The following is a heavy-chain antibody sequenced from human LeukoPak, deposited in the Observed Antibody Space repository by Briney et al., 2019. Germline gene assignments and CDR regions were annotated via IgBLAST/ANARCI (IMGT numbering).Heavy chain of an antibody. J-gene: IGHJ4*02. CDR3: AKDRRVEAAVSAFDY. D-gene: IGHD6-13*01. CDR2: ISGSGGST. CDR1: GFTFSSYA. Sequence: GGSLRLSCAASGFTFSSYAMSWVRQAPGKGLEWVSAISGSGGSTYYADSVKGRFTITRDNSKNTLYLQMNSLRAEDTAVYYCAKDRRVEAAVSAFDYWGQGTLVTVSS. V-gene: IGHV3-23*01.